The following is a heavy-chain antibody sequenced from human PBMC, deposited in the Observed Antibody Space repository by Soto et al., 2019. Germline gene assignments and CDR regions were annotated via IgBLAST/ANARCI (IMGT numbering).Heavy chain of an antibody. Sequence: EVQLLESGGGLVQPGGSLRLSCAASGFTFSSYAMRWVLQAPVKGLEWVSAISGSGGSTYYADSVKGRFTLSSDNSKNTLYLQMNSLIAEDTAVYYCARRGSGSDYDYWGQGTLVTVSS. D-gene: IGHD1-26*01. CDR3: ARRGSGSDYDY. CDR2: ISGSGGST. J-gene: IGHJ4*02. V-gene: IGHV3-23*01. CDR1: GFTFSSYA.